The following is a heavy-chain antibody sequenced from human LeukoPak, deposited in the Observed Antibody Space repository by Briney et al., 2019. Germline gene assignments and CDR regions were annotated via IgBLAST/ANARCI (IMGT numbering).Heavy chain of an antibody. V-gene: IGHV3-48*03. CDR1: GFTFSSYE. J-gene: IGHJ4*02. CDR3: ARDGPSGIAVAVNFDY. Sequence: GGSLRLSCAASGFTFSSYEMNWVRQAPGKGLEWVSYISSSGSTIYYADSVKGRLTISRDNAKNSLYLQMNSLRAEDTAVYYCARDGPSGIAVAVNFDYWGQGTLVTVSS. CDR2: ISSSGSTI. D-gene: IGHD6-19*01.